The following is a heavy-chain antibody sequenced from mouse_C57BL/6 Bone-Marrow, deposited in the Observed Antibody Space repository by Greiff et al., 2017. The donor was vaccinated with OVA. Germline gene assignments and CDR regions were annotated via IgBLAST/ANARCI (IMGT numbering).Heavy chain of an antibody. CDR2: IDPSDSYT. CDR1: GYTFTSYW. J-gene: IGHJ3*01. V-gene: IGHV1-59*01. CDR3: ASSPSGFAD. D-gene: IGHD6-1*01. Sequence: QVQLQQPGAELVRPGTSVKLSCKASGYTFTSYWMHWVKQRHGQGLEWIGVIDPSDSYTNYNQKFKGKATLTVDTSSSTAYMQLSSLTSEDSAVYYCASSPSGFADWGQGTLVTVAA.